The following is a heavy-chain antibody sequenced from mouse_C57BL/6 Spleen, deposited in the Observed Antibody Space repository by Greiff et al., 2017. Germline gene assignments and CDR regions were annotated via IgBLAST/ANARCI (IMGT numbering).Heavy chain of an antibody. CDR1: GYTFTSYG. V-gene: IGHV1-58*01. CDR2: IYIGNGYT. D-gene: IGHD2-1*01. Sequence: EVKLMESGAELVRPGSSVKMSCKTSGYTFTSYGINWVKQRPGQGLEWIGYIYIGNGYTEYNEKFKGKATLTSDTSSSTAYMQLSSLTSEDSAIYFCARDYGNHLYAMDYWGQGTSVTVSS. CDR3: ARDYGNHLYAMDY. J-gene: IGHJ4*01.